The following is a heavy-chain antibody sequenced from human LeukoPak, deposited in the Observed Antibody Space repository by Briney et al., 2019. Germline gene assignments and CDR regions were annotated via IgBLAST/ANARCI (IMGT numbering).Heavy chain of an antibody. Sequence: WASVKVSCKASGYTFTGYHIHWVRQAPGQGLEWMGRINPYSGDTNFAQKFQGRVTMTRETSITTAYMDLSSLAPDDTAVYFCARDQGSLTRSWYTGYWGQGTQVTVSS. CDR3: ARDQGSLTRSWYTGY. CDR2: INPYSGDT. J-gene: IGHJ4*02. CDR1: GYTFTGYH. V-gene: IGHV1-2*06. D-gene: IGHD6-13*01.